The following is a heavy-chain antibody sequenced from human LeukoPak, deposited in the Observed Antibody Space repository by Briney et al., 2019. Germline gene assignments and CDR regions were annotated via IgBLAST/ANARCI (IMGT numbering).Heavy chain of an antibody. CDR3: ARQGGIAAAPGSYAFDI. J-gene: IGHJ3*02. CDR2: IYPGDSDT. Sequence: GESLKISCKGSGYSFTSYWIGWVRQMPGKGLEWMGIIYPGDSDTRYSPSFQGQATISADKSISTAYLQWSSLKASDTAMYYCARQGGIAAAPGSYAFDIWGQGTMVTVSS. V-gene: IGHV5-51*01. D-gene: IGHD6-13*01. CDR1: GYSFTSYW.